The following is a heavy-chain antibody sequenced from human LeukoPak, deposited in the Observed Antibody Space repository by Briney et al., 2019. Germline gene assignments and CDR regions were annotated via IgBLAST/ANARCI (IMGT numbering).Heavy chain of an antibody. CDR2: MRYDGSNK. J-gene: IGHJ6*03. D-gene: IGHD1-20*01. CDR3: ARVDNWANYYYYMDV. Sequence: GGSLRLSCAASGFTFSNYGMHWVRQAPGKGLEWVAFMRYDGSNKYYADSVKGRFTISRDNSKNTLYLQINSLRAEDTAVYYCARVDNWANYYYYMDVWGKGTTVTVSS. CDR1: GFTFSNYG. V-gene: IGHV3-30*02.